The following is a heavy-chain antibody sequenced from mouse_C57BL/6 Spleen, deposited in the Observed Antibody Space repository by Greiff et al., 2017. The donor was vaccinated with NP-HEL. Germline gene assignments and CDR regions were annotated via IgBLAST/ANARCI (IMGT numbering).Heavy chain of an antibody. V-gene: IGHV1-80*01. D-gene: IGHD1-1*01. CDR3: ARSDYGSRAWFAY. CDR2: IYPGDGDT. Sequence: VQLQQSGAELVKPGASVKISCKASGYAFSSYWMNWVKQRPGKGLEWIGQIYPGDGDTNYNGKFKGKATLTADKSSSTAYMQLSSLTSEDSAVYFCARSDYGSRAWFAYWGQGTLVTVSA. CDR1: GYAFSSYW. J-gene: IGHJ3*01.